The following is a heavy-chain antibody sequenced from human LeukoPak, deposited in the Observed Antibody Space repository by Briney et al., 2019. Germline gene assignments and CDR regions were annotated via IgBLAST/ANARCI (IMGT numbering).Heavy chain of an antibody. CDR3: ARRYSSSWYAPFDY. CDR2: INAGNGNT. D-gene: IGHD6-13*01. Sequence: ASVKVSCKASGYTFTSYAMHWVRQAPGQRLEWMGWINAGNGNTKYSQKFQGRVTITRDTSASTACMELSSLRSEDTAVYYCARRYSSSWYAPFDYWGQGTLVTVSS. CDR1: GYTFTSYA. J-gene: IGHJ4*02. V-gene: IGHV1-3*01.